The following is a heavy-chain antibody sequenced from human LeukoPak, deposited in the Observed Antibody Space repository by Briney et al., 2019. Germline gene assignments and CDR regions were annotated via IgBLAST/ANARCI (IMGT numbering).Heavy chain of an antibody. CDR1: GYTFTSYG. CDR3: ARPSGELLGAFDI. V-gene: IGHV1-69*05. J-gene: IGHJ3*02. Sequence: SVKVSCKASGYTFTSYGISWVRQAPGQGLEWKGGIIPIFGTANYAQKFQGRVTITTDESTSTAYMELSSLRSEDTAVYYCARPSGELLGAFDIWGQGTMVTVSS. D-gene: IGHD1-26*01. CDR2: IIPIFGTA.